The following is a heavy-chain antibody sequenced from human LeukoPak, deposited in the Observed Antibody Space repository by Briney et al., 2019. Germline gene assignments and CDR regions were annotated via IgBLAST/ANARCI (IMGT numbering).Heavy chain of an antibody. CDR1: GFTFGSHG. CDR3: ARVTYGSGTYGAFDY. V-gene: IGHV3-23*01. CDR2: ISGSGDNT. D-gene: IGHD3-10*01. J-gene: IGHJ4*02. Sequence: GGSLRLSCAASGFTFGSHGMSWVRQAPGKGLEWVSTISGSGDNTYYADSVKGRFTISRDNSKNTLYLQMNSLRAEDTAAYYCARVTYGSGTYGAFDYWGQGTLVTVSS.